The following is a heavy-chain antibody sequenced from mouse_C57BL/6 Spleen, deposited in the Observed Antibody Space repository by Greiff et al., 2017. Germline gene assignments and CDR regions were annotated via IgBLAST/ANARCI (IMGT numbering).Heavy chain of an antibody. CDR1: GYPLTSYW. CDR2: INPSNGGT. V-gene: IGHV1-53*01. Sequence: VQLQQPGTALVKPGASVKLSCKASGYPLTSYWLHWVKQRPGQGLEWIGIINPSNGGTNYNEKFKSKATLTVDKSSSTAYMQLSSLTSEGSAVYYCESGKLEQGSPYFDDWGQGTTLTVSS. J-gene: IGHJ2*01. CDR3: ESGKLEQGSPYFDD. D-gene: IGHD4-1*01.